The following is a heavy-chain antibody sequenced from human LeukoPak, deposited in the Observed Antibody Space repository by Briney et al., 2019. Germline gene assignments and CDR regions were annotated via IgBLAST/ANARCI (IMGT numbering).Heavy chain of an antibody. J-gene: IGHJ6*02. CDR3: ARSYGSGAGHYYYYGMDV. CDR1: GGSISSYY. Sequence: SETLSLTCTVSGGSISSYYWSWIRQPPGKGLEGIVYIYYSGSTNYNPSLNSRVTISVDTSKNQFSLKLSSVTAADTAVYYCARSYGSGAGHYYYYGMDVWGQGTTVTVSS. D-gene: IGHD3-10*01. CDR2: IYYSGST. V-gene: IGHV4-59*01.